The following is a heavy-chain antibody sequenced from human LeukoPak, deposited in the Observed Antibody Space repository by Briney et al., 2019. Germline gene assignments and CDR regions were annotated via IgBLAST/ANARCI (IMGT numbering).Heavy chain of an antibody. V-gene: IGHV4-38-2*02. J-gene: IGHJ4*02. CDR2: IYHSGST. CDR3: ARDSRLLWFGELYL. D-gene: IGHD3-10*01. CDR1: GYSISSGYY. Sequence: PSETLSLTCTVSGYSISSGYYWGWIRQPPGKGLEWIGSIYHSGSTYYNPPLKSRVTISVDTSKNQFSLKLSSVTAADTAVYYCARDSRLLWFGELYLWGQGTLVTVSS.